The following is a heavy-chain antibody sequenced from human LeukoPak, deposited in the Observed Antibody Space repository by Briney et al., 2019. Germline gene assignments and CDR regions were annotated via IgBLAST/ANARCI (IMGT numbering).Heavy chain of an antibody. CDR1: GFTFSRFW. CDR2: ITPDGAST. Sequence: PGGSLRLSCVASGFTFSRFWMHWVRQVPGKGLVWVSRITPDGASTSYADSVKGRFTISRDNSKNTLYLQMNSLRAEDTAVYYCARDSSRRFDYWGQGTLVTVSS. J-gene: IGHJ4*02. D-gene: IGHD6-13*01. CDR3: ARDSSRRFDY. V-gene: IGHV3-74*01.